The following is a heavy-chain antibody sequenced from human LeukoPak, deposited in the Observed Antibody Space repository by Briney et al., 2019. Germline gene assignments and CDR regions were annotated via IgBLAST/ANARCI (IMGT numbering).Heavy chain of an antibody. CDR3: ARGDYYDSSASY. D-gene: IGHD3-22*01. CDR1: GVSISSGDYY. CDR2: IYYSGST. J-gene: IGHJ4*02. Sequence: PSQTLSLTCTVSGVSISSGDYYWSWIRQPPGKGLEWIGYIYYSGSTYYNPSLKSRVTISVDTSKNQFSLKLSSVTAADTAVYYCARGDYYDSSASYWGQGTLVTVSS. V-gene: IGHV4-30-4*01.